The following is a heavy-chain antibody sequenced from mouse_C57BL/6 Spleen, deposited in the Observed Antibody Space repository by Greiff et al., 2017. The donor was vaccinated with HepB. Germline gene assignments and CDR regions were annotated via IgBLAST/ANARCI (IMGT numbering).Heavy chain of an antibody. D-gene: IGHD1-1*01. CDR1: GYSFTGYY. CDR2: INPSTGGT. Sequence: EVKLMESGPELVKPGASVKISCKASGYSFTGYYMHWVKQSSEKSLEWIGEINPSTGGTSYNQKFKGKATLTVDKSSSTAYMQLKSLTSEDSAVYYCARWDYGSWFAYWGQGTLVTVSA. V-gene: IGHV1-43*01. CDR3: ARWDYGSWFAY. J-gene: IGHJ3*01.